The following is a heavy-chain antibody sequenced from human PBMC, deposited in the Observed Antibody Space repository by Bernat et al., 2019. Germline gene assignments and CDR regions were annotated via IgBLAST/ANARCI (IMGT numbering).Heavy chain of an antibody. J-gene: IGHJ4*02. CDR1: GGTFSSYA. D-gene: IGHD3-16*01. Sequence: QVQLVQSGAEVKKPGSSVKVSCKASGGTFSSYAISWVRQAPGQGLEWMGGIIPIFGTANYAQKFQGRVTITADESTSPAYMELSSLRSEDTAVYYCARPLKRGDSYYFDYWGKGTLVTVSS. CDR2: IIPIFGTA. V-gene: IGHV1-69*01. CDR3: ARPLKRGDSYYFDY.